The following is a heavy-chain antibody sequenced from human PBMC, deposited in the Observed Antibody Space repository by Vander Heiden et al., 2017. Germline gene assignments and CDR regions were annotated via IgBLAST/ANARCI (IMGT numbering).Heavy chain of an antibody. CDR1: GFTFSSYP. V-gene: IGHV3-23*01. D-gene: IGHD3-16*02. CDR2: IRDSGTST. CDR3: AKVPRTHQYRFDY. Sequence: EVQLLESGGGLVQPGGSLRLSCTAPGFTFSSYPMSWVRQAPGKGLEWVSAIRDSGTSTYYADSVKGRFTISRDNSKNTLYLQMNRLRADDTAVYYCAKVPRTHQYRFDYWGQGTLVTVSS. J-gene: IGHJ4*02.